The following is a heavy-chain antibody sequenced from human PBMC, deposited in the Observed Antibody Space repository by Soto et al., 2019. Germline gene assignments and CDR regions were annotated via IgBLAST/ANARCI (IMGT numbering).Heavy chain of an antibody. CDR1: GFTFSSYE. CDR2: ISSSGSTI. V-gene: IGHV3-48*03. D-gene: IGHD2-8*01. Sequence: GGSLRLSCAASGFTFSSYEMNWVRQAPGKGLEWVSYISSSGSTIYYADSVKGRFTISRDNAKNSLYLQMNSLRAEDTAVYYCARGGLMVYWDYFDYWGQGTLVTVSS. J-gene: IGHJ4*02. CDR3: ARGGLMVYWDYFDY.